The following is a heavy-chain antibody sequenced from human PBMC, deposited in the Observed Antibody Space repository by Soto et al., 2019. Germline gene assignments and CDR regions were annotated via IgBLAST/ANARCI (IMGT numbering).Heavy chain of an antibody. D-gene: IGHD3-10*01. CDR2: ISGSGGST. CDR3: AKGSGQRGYYYYMDV. CDR1: GFTFSSYA. V-gene: IGHV3-23*01. Sequence: PGGSLRLSCAASGFTFSSYAMSWVRQAPGKGLEWVSAISGSGGSTYYADSVKGRFTISRDNSKNTLYLQMSSLRAEDTAVYYCAKGSGQRGYYYYMDVWGKGTTVTVSS. J-gene: IGHJ6*03.